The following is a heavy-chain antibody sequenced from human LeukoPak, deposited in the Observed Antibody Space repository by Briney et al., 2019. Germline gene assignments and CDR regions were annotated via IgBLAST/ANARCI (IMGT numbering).Heavy chain of an antibody. CDR1: GVSFSTYY. CDR3: ARERGDLRGDAFDI. CDR2: IYSSGNT. Sequence: SETLSLTCTVSGVSFSTYYWTWIWQPAGKGLEWIGRIYSSGNTNYNPSLESRVTMSIDTSKNQFSLKLTSVTAADTAVYYCARERGDLRGDAFDIWGQGTMVTVSS. V-gene: IGHV4-4*07. J-gene: IGHJ3*02. D-gene: IGHD7-27*01.